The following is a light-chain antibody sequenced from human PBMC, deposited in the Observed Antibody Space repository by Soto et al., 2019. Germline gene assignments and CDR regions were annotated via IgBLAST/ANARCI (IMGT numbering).Light chain of an antibody. J-gene: IGKJ2*01. CDR1: QSITSY. Sequence: DIQMTQSPSSLSASVGDRVTITCRASQSITSYLNWYQQKPGKAPKLLIYAASSLQGGVPSRFSGSGSGTDFTLTISSLQPEDFATYYCQQSYSTPNTFGQGTKLEIK. CDR2: AAS. CDR3: QQSYSTPNT. V-gene: IGKV1-39*01.